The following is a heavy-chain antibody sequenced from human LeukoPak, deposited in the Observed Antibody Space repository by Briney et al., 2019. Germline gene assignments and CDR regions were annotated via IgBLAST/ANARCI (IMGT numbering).Heavy chain of an antibody. CDR2: LYKGGST. CDR3: AREVLGYSYGDNWFDP. Sequence: GGSLTLSCEASGFSVNDDHMTWVRQAPGKGLQWVSVLYKGGSTHYADSVKARFSISRDTSKNTVFLHMKSLRVGDTAVYYCAREVLGYSYGDNWFDPWGQGSLVTVSS. CDR1: GFSVNDDH. V-gene: IGHV3-66*01. D-gene: IGHD5-18*01. J-gene: IGHJ5*02.